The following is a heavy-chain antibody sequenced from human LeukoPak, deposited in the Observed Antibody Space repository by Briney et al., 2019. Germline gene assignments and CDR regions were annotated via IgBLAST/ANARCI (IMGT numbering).Heavy chain of an antibody. D-gene: IGHD2-2*01. CDR3: ARGPPYCSSTSCRFFDY. CDR1: GYTFTCYY. Sequence: ASVKVSCKASGYTFTCYYMHWVRQAPGQRLEWMGWINPNSGGTNYAQKFQGRVTMTRDTSISTAYMELSRLRSDDTAVYYCARGPPYCSSTSCRFFDYWGQGTPVTVSS. V-gene: IGHV1-2*02. J-gene: IGHJ4*02. CDR2: INPNSGGT.